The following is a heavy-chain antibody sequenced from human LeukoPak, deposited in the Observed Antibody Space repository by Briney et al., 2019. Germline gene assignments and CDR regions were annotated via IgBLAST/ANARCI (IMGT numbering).Heavy chain of an antibody. J-gene: IGHJ6*04. CDR1: GFTFDDYG. CDR3: ASSCSSTSCYGRDV. CDR2: INWNGGST. Sequence: PGGSLILSCAASGFTFDDYGMSWVRQAPGKGLEWVSGINWNGGSTGYADSVKGRFTISRDNAKNSLYLQMNSLRAEDTALYHCASSCSSTSCYGRDVWGKGTTVTVSS. D-gene: IGHD2-2*01. V-gene: IGHV3-20*01.